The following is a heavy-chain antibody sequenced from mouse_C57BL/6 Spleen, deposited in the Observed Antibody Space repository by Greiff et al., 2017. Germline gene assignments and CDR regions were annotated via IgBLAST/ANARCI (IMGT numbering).Heavy chain of an antibody. V-gene: IGHV14-4*01. CDR2: IDPENGDT. J-gene: IGHJ4*01. D-gene: IGHD1-1*01. Sequence: VQLLQSGAELVRPGASVKLSCTASGFNIKDDYMHWVKQRPEQGLEWIGWIDPENGDTEYASKFQGKATITADTSSNTAYLQLSSLTSEVTAVYYCTTFITTVVAYYYAMDYWGQGTSVTVSS. CDR3: TTFITTVVAYYYAMDY. CDR1: GFNIKDDY.